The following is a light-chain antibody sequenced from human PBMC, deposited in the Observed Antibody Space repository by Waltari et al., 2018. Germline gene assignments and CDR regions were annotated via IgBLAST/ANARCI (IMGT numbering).Light chain of an antibody. J-gene: IGLJ7*01. CDR3: TSYAGSNTFL. V-gene: IGLV2-11*01. Sequence: QAALTQPRSVSGSPGQSVTISCTGTNSDIGGYDYVSWYQQHPGTAPKFMIYEVTKRPSGVSDRFSGSKSGNTASLTISGLQAEDEADYYCTSYAGSNTFLFGSGTRLTVL. CDR2: EVT. CDR1: NSDIGGYDY.